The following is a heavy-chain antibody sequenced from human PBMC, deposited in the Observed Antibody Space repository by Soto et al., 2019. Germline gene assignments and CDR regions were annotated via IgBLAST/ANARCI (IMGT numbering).Heavy chain of an antibody. D-gene: IGHD6-13*01. V-gene: IGHV4-34*01. CDR2: INHSGST. CDR3: ARGRLYSSSWYKSGFNWFDP. CDR1: GGSFSGYY. Sequence: SETLSLTCAVYGGSFSGYYWSWIHQPPGKGLEWIGEINHSGSTNYNPSLKSRVTISVDTSKNQFSLKLSSVTAADTAVYYCARGRLYSSSWYKSGFNWFDPWGQGTLVTVSS. J-gene: IGHJ5*02.